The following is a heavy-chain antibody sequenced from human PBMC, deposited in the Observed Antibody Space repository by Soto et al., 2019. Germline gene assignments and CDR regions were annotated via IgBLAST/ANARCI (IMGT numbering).Heavy chain of an antibody. CDR2: IYWDDDK. V-gene: IGHV2-5*02. J-gene: IGHJ5*02. Sequence: QITLKESGPTLVKPTQTLTLTCTFSGFSLSTSGVGVGWIRQPPGKALEWLALIYWDDDKRYSPSLKSRLTISKDPSQSQGVLTMTTMDPVDTATDYSAHRGGSSGWEGNSWSDRWGQGTLVTVSS. CDR3: AHRGGSSGWEGNSWSDR. D-gene: IGHD6-19*01. CDR1: GFSLSTSGVG.